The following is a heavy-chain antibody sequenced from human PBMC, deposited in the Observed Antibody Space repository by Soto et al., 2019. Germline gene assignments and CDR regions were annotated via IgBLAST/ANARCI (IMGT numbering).Heavy chain of an antibody. CDR3: ARVFGFGGMDV. D-gene: IGHD3-10*01. CDR1: GGSISSGGYY. V-gene: IGHV4-31*03. J-gene: IGHJ6*02. Sequence: QVQLQESGPGLVKPSQTLSLTCTVSGGSISSGGYYWSWIRQHPGKGLEWIGYIYYSGSTYYNPSGRGRVTVSVDTSKNQFSLKLSSVTAADTAVYYCARVFGFGGMDVWGQGTTVTVSS. CDR2: IYYSGST.